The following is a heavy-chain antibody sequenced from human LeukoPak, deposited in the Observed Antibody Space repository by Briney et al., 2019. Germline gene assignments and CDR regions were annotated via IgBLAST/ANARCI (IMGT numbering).Heavy chain of an antibody. Sequence: GGSLRLSCATSGFTISESSFNWHCQAPEKGLEWVSAISSRRVYIFYADSVKGRFTISRDDTKNSVTLLMNSLRAEDTAVYYGSRGEGERTAYYFDVWGEGTTVIVSS. CDR2: ISSRRVYI. V-gene: IGHV3-21*01. CDR3: SRGEGERTAYYFDV. J-gene: IGHJ6*04. D-gene: IGHD3-22*01. CDR1: GFTISESS.